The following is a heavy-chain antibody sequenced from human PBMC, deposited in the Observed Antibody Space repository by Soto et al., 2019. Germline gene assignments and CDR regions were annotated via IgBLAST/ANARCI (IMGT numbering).Heavy chain of an antibody. J-gene: IGHJ6*02. V-gene: IGHV3-30*03. Sequence: QVQLVESGGGVVQPGRSLRLSCAASGFTFKTYGMHWVRQAPGKGLEWVAVISFGGTDKYYADSVKGRFSISRDNSKRTMYLQRNDLAAYDTAGYYWAREQWLRVGYCCARDVWGQATTVTVCS. D-gene: IGHD6-19*01. CDR2: ISFGGTDK. CDR1: GFTFKTYG. CDR3: AREQWLRVGYCCARDV.